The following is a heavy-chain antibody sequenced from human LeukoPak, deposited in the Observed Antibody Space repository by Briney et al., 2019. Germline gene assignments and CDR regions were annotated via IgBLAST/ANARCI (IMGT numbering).Heavy chain of an antibody. CDR3: ARCFWGGYYTRGLQLGFDH. D-gene: IGHD3-3*01. CDR2: INHSGST. CDR1: GGSFSGYY. J-gene: IGHJ5*02. V-gene: IGHV4-34*01. Sequence: PSETLSLICAVYGGSFSGYYWSWIRQPPGKGLEWIGEINHSGSTNYNPSLKSRVTISVDTSKNQFSLKLSSVTAADTAVYYCARCFWGGYYTRGLQLGFDHWGQGTLVTVSS.